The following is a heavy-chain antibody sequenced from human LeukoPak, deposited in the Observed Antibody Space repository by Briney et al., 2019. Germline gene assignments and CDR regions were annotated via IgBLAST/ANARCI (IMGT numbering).Heavy chain of an antibody. CDR2: ISGDTADT. J-gene: IGHJ4*02. D-gene: IGHD3-10*01. CDR3: ARGFGEPPNFDF. Sequence: GGSLRLSCSGSGFIFRNYAVSWVRQASGKGLEWVSSISGDTADTFYAASVKGRFSISRDNFNNRVFLQMNSLRAEDTAMYYCARGFGEPPNFDFWGQGTLVTVSS. V-gene: IGHV3-23*01. CDR1: GFIFRNYA.